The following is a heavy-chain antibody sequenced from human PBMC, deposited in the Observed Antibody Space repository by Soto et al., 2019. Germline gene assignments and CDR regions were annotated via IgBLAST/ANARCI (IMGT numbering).Heavy chain of an antibody. CDR2: INPKSGGT. D-gene: IGHD2-8*01. J-gene: IGHJ6*02. Sequence: ASVKVSSKASGYSFTDYHIHWVRQAPGQGLEWLGRINPKSGGTSTAQKFQGWVTMTTDTSISTASMELTRLTSDDTAIYYCARGDSTDCSNGVCSFFYNHDMDVWGQGATVTVSS. CDR1: GYSFTDYH. CDR3: ARGDSTDCSNGVCSFFYNHDMDV. V-gene: IGHV1-2*04.